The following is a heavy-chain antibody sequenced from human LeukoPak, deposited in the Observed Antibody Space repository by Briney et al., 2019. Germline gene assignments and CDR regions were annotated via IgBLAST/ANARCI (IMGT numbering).Heavy chain of an antibody. CDR3: ARSSRSGYYYTPFDY. J-gene: IGHJ4*02. Sequence: GASVKVSCKASGYTFTGYYMHWVRQAPGQGLEWMGWINPNSGGTNYAQKFQGRVTMTRDTSISTAYMELSRLRSDDTAVYYCARSSRSGYYYTPFDYWGQGTLVTVSS. D-gene: IGHD3-22*01. CDR1: GYTFTGYY. CDR2: INPNSGGT. V-gene: IGHV1-2*02.